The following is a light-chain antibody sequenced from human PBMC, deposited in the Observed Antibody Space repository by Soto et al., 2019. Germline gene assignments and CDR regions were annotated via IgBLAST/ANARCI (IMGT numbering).Light chain of an antibody. V-gene: IGLV2-14*03. J-gene: IGLJ1*01. CDR2: DVT. Sequence: QSALTQPASVSGSPGQSITISCSGTRGDVGGYNYVYWHQHHPGKAPKLLIYDVTNRPSGVSNRFSASKSGNTASLTISGLQPVDEADYYCSSYASRSPYVFGTGTKLTVL. CDR3: SSYASRSPYV. CDR1: RGDVGGYNY.